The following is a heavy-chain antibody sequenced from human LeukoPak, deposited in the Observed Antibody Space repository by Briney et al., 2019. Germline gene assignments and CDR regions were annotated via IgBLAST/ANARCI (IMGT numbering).Heavy chain of an antibody. CDR2: MYPGDSDT. V-gene: IGHV5-51*01. Sequence: GASLKISCKGSGYSFTSYWIGLGRQMPGEGLEWMGIMYPGDSDTRYSPSFQGQVTISADKSISTAHLQWSSLKASDTAMYYCARQSIPAAKSLDYWGQGTLVTVSS. J-gene: IGHJ4*02. CDR1: GYSFTSYW. CDR3: ARQSIPAAKSLDY. D-gene: IGHD2-2*01.